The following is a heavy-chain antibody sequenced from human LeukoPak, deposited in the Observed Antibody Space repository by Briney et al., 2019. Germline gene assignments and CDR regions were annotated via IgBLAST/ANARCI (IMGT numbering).Heavy chain of an antibody. CDR2: ISYDGINK. CDR3: AREERFLQWPYYNGMDV. D-gene: IGHD3-3*01. V-gene: IGHV3-30-3*01. Sequence: GGSLRLSCAASGFTFSRYAIHWVRQAPGKGLEWVAVISYDGINKYYTDSVKGRFTMSRDNSKNTLSLQMNSLRAENAAVYYCAREERFLQWPYYNGMDVWGQGTTVTVSS. CDR1: GFTFSRYA. J-gene: IGHJ6*02.